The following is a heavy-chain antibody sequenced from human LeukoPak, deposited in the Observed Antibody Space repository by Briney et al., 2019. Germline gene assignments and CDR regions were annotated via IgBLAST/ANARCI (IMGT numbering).Heavy chain of an antibody. J-gene: IGHJ6*02. CDR2: INAGNGNT. CDR1: GYTFTSYA. Sequence: GASVNVSCMASGYTFTSYAMHWVRQAPGQRLEWMGWINAGNGNTKYSQKFQGRVTITRDTSASTAYMELSSLRSEDTAVYYCARDQDVLRFLEWLPHYYYGMDVWGQGTTVTVSS. V-gene: IGHV1-3*01. CDR3: ARDQDVLRFLEWLPHYYYGMDV. D-gene: IGHD3-3*01.